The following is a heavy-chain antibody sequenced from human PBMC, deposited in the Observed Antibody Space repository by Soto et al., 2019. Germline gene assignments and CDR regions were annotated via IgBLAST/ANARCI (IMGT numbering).Heavy chain of an antibody. Sequence: GGSLRLSCVASGFTFSSHWMNWIRQTPGKGLEWLAVIKQDGSEKFYVDSVKGRFTVSRDNAKNSVYLQMNSLRVDDTAVYYCSRDWYMDYWGQGS. CDR1: GFTFSSHW. V-gene: IGHV3-7*04. CDR3: SRDWYMDY. D-gene: IGHD1-20*01. CDR2: IKQDGSEK. J-gene: IGHJ4*02.